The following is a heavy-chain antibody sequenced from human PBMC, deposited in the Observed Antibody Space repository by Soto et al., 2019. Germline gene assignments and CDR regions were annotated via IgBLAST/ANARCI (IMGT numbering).Heavy chain of an antibody. Sequence: VQLVESGGGLVKPGGSLSLSVEFFKYTSSDAWMTGFGQPPGKGLEWVARINRKIDGETTDYAAPVEGRFTIARDDSKNTLYLQMSSLKIEDTAVYFCTADHWSWGQGTLVTVSS. CDR2: INRKIDGETT. V-gene: IGHV3-15*01. CDR3: TADHWS. D-gene: IGHD3-3*01. J-gene: IGHJ4*02. CDR1: KYTSSDAW.